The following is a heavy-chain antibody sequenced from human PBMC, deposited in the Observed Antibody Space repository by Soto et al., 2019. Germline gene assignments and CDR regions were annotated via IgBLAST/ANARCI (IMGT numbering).Heavy chain of an antibody. CDR3: ARDKDIVVVTAIRGLDY. CDR1: GFTFSSYA. V-gene: IGHV3-30-3*01. CDR2: ISYDGSNK. J-gene: IGHJ4*02. Sequence: PVGSLRLSCAASGFTFSSYAMHWVRQAPGKGLEWVAVISYDGSNKYYADSVKGRFTISRDNSKNTLYLQMNSLRAEDTAVYYCARDKDIVVVTAIRGLDYWGQGTLVTVSS. D-gene: IGHD2-21*02.